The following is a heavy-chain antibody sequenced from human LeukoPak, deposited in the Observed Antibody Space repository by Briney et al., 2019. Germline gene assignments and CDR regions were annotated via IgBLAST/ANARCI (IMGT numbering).Heavy chain of an antibody. V-gene: IGHV1-46*01. Sequence: ATVQVSCKASGYTFTGYYMHWVRQAPGQGLEWMGIINPSGGSTSYAEKFQGRVTMTRDTSTSTVYMELSSLRSEDTAVYYCACGYSYGDYYFDYWGQGTLVTVSS. CDR1: GYTFTGYY. CDR2: INPSGGST. D-gene: IGHD5-18*01. J-gene: IGHJ4*02. CDR3: ACGYSYGDYYFDY.